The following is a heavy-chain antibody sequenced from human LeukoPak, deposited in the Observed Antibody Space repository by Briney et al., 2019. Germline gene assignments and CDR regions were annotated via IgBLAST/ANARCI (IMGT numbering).Heavy chain of an antibody. CDR2: IYYSGST. CDR3: ARRRSNYYDSSGYLNWFDP. CDR1: GGSISSSSYY. J-gene: IGHJ5*02. V-gene: IGHV4-39*01. Sequence: SETLSLTCTVSGGSISSSSYYWGWIRQPPGKGLEWIGSIYYSGSTYYNPSLKSRVTISVDTSKNQFSLKLSSVAAADTAVYYCARRRSNYYDSSGYLNWFDPWGQGTLVTVSS. D-gene: IGHD3-22*01.